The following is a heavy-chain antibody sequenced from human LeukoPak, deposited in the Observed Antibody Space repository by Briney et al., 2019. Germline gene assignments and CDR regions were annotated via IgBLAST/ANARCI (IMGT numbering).Heavy chain of an antibody. CDR3: ARNHRYCSSTSCYAVDY. V-gene: IGHV4-59*12. CDR1: GGSISSYY. D-gene: IGHD2-2*01. CDR2: IYYSGST. Sequence: SETLSLTCTVSGGSISSYYWSWIRQPPGKGLEWIGYIYYSGSTNYNPSLKSRVTISVDTSKNQFFLKLSSVTAADTAVYYCARNHRYCSSTSCYAVDYWGQGTLVTVSS. J-gene: IGHJ4*02.